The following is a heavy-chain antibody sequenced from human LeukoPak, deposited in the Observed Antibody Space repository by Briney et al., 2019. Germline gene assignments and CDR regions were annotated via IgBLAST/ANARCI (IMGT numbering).Heavy chain of an antibody. CDR1: GFTFSLYA. CDR2: ISSRSDYT. J-gene: IGHJ5*02. V-gene: IGHV3-21*01. D-gene: IGHD3-22*01. CDR3: FGAMKRDSSGRFDP. Sequence: PGGSLRLSCAASGFTFSLYAMSWVRQAPGKGLEWVSSISSRSDYTYYEDSVKGRFTISRDNAKNSLYLQMNSLRAEDTAVYYCFGAMKRDSSGRFDPWGQGTLVTASS.